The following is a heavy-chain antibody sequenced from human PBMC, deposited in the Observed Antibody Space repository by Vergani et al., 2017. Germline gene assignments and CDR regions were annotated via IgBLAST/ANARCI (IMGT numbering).Heavy chain of an antibody. CDR1: GGSISSYY. V-gene: IGHV4-59*12. CDR3: ARGIERRYYASALAFDI. Sequence: QVQLQESGPGLVKPSETLSLTCTVSGGSISSYYWSWIRQPPGKGLEWIGYIYYSGSTNYNPSLKSRVTISVDTSKNQFSLKLSSVTAADTAVYYCARGIERRYYASALAFDIWGQGTMVTVSS. J-gene: IGHJ3*02. CDR2: IYYSGST. D-gene: IGHD3-10*01.